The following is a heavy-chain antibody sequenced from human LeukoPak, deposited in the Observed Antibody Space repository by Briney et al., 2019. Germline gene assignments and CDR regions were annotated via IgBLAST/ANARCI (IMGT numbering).Heavy chain of an antibody. Sequence: SETLSLTCTVSGGSISSFYWSWIRQPPGKGLEWIGYIYYSGSTNYNPSLKSRVTISVDTSKNQFSQKLSSVTAADTAVYYCARIHRYCSGGSCYVLDYWGQGTLVTVSS. CDR2: IYYSGST. V-gene: IGHV4-59*01. CDR3: ARIHRYCSGGSCYVLDY. D-gene: IGHD2-15*01. CDR1: GGSISSFY. J-gene: IGHJ4*02.